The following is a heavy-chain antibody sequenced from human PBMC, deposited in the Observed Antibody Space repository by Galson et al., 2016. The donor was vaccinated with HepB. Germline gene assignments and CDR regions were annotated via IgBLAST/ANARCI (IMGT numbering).Heavy chain of an antibody. CDR3: ARAYYDFVYGMDV. V-gene: IGHV3-13*01. CDR2: IDAAGAT. CDR1: GFSFKNYD. Sequence: SLRLSCAASGFSFKNYDMHWVRQTTGKGLEWVSTIDAAGATYYLGSVKGRFAISRENAKNSLYLQMNSLRAEDTAMYYCARAYYDFVYGMDVWGQGTTVTVSS. D-gene: IGHD3-3*01. J-gene: IGHJ6*02.